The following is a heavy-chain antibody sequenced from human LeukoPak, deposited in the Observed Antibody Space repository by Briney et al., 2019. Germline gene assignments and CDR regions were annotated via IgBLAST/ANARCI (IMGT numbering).Heavy chain of an antibody. V-gene: IGHV3-48*03. Sequence: GGSLTLSCLVSGFAFSAYEMNWVRHAPGKGLGWVSYIASSDSTTYYADSVKGRFTIFRDHAKNSPYLQMNRLSAEDTALHSCTTLGQHLDSWGQGTLVAVSS. J-gene: IGHJ4*02. CDR2: IASSDSTT. CDR3: TTLGQHLDS. CDR1: GFAFSAYE.